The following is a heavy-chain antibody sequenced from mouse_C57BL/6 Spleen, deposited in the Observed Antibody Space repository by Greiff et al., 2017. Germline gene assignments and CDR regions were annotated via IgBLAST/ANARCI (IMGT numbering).Heavy chain of an antibody. CDR3: ASSNYYYRYFDV. Sequence: VQLQQSGPGLVKPSQSLSLTCSVTGYSITSGYYWNWIRQFPGNKLEWMGYISYDGSNNYNPSLKNRISITRDTSKNQFFLKLNSVTTEDTATYYCASSNYYYRYFDVWGTGTTVTVSS. CDR1: GYSITSGYY. V-gene: IGHV3-6*01. J-gene: IGHJ1*03. D-gene: IGHD1-1*01. CDR2: ISYDGSN.